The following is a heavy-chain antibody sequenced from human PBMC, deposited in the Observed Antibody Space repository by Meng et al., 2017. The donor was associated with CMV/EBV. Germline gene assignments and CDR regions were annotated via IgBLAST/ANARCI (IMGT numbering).Heavy chain of an antibody. J-gene: IGHJ5*02. Sequence: HITLQDSCPWPSQPPPTFSMTCTLSGFLPSTSGVGVGWIRQPLGQALQGVAVMYWDDDKRYSPYLKSRLTITKDTSKSQVVLTMTNMDPVDTATYYCAHMGRIAAAGTDWFDPWGQGTLVTVSS. V-gene: IGHV2-5*02. CDR2: MYWDDDK. D-gene: IGHD6-13*01. CDR1: GFLPSTSGVG. CDR3: AHMGRIAAAGTDWFDP.